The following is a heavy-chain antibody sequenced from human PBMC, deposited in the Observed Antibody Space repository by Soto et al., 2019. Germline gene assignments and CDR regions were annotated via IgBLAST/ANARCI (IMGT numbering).Heavy chain of an antibody. CDR2: IYPGDSET. Sequence: LKISCKGSGYTFTTSWIAWVRQMPGKGLEWMGIIYPGDSETRYSPSLQGQVTISADKSISTAYLQWSSLKASDTAMYYCGRLARMTISSEIDYWGQGTPVTVSS. CDR3: GRLARMTISSEIDY. V-gene: IGHV5-51*01. CDR1: GYTFTTSW. J-gene: IGHJ4*02. D-gene: IGHD2-15*01.